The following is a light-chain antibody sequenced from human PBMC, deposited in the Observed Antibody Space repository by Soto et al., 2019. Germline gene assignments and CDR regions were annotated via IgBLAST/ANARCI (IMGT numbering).Light chain of an antibody. CDR3: QQRKSYPIT. J-gene: IGKJ5*01. V-gene: IGKV1-9*01. Sequence: DIQLTQSPSFLSASVGDRVTITCRASQDINPYLAWYQQKPGKAPKLLIFAASTLQNGVPSRFSGSGSGTEFTVTITSLQPEDFATYYCQQRKSYPITFGQGTRLESK. CDR2: AAS. CDR1: QDINPY.